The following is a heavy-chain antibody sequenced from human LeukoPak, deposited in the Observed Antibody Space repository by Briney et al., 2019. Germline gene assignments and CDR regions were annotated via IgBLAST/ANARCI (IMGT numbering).Heavy chain of an antibody. D-gene: IGHD3-22*01. J-gene: IGHJ4*02. CDR2: ISASNGNT. CDR1: GYTFTSYG. Sequence: ASVKVSCKASGYTFTSYGISWVRQAPGQGLEWMGWISASNGNTNYAQKLQGRVTMTTDTSTSTAYMELRSLRSDDTAVYYCASDDLYYYDSSGYFVYWGQGTLVTVSS. CDR3: ASDDLYYYDSSGYFVY. V-gene: IGHV1-18*01.